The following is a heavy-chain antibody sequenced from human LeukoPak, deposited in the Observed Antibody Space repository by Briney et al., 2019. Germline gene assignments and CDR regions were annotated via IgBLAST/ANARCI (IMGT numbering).Heavy chain of an antibody. CDR2: IIPIFGIA. CDR1: GGTFSSYA. Sequence: GASVTVSCRASGGTFSSYAVSWVRQAPGQGLEWMGGIIPIFGIANYAQKFQGRITITADVSTGATYMALSSLRSEDTGVYYCARDAWQNWKSGANHYYSGLDVWGQGTTVTVSS. D-gene: IGHD1-1*01. J-gene: IGHJ6*02. V-gene: IGHV1-69*01. CDR3: ARDAWQNWKSGANHYYSGLDV.